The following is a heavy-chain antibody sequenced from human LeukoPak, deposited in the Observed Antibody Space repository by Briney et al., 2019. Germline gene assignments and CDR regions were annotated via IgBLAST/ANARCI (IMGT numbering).Heavy chain of an antibody. D-gene: IGHD3-16*01. CDR3: AKSHGDYVWAYFAY. J-gene: IGHJ4*02. V-gene: IGHV3-21*01. CDR1: GFTFSSYS. Sequence: PGGSLRLSCAASGFTFSSYSMNWVRQAPGKGLEWVSSISSSSSYIYYADSVKGRFTISRDNAKNSLYLQMNSLRAEDTAVYYCAKSHGDYVWAYFAYWGQGTLVTVSS. CDR2: ISSSSSYI.